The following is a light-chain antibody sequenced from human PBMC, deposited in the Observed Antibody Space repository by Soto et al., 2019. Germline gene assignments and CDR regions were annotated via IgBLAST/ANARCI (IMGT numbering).Light chain of an antibody. V-gene: IGKV1-5*03. CDR3: QHYNSYSEA. Sequence: DIQMTQSPSTMSASVGDRVAITCRASQTIISWLAWYQQKPGKAPKLLIYKASTLKSGVPSRFSGSGSGTEFTLTISSLQPDDFATYYCQHYNSYSEAFGQGTKVDIK. CDR1: QTIISW. CDR2: KAS. J-gene: IGKJ1*01.